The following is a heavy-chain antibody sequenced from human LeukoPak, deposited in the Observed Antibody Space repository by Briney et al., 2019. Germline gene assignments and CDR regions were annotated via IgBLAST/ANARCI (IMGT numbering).Heavy chain of an antibody. CDR3: ARDLSYSRAVAGPSSGY. Sequence: PGGSLRLSCAASGFTFSSYDMHWVRQATGKGLEWVSAIGTAGDTYYPGSVKGRFTISRENAKNSLYLQMDSLRAGDTAVYYCARDLSYSRAVAGPSSGYWGQGTLVTVSS. V-gene: IGHV3-13*04. D-gene: IGHD6-19*01. CDR1: GFTFSSYD. J-gene: IGHJ4*02. CDR2: IGTAGDT.